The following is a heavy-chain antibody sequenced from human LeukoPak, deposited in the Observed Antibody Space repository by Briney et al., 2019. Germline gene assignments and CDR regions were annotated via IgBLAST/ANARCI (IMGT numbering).Heavy chain of an antibody. CDR1: GFTVSSNY. CDR3: ARSLGGAVTTEAFDY. J-gene: IGHJ4*02. Sequence: PGGSLRLSCAASGFTVSSNYMSWVRQAPGKGLEWVSVIYSGGSTYYADSVKGRFTISRDSSKNTLYLQMNSLRAEDTAVYYCARSLGGAVTTEAFDYWGQGTLVTVSS. V-gene: IGHV3-53*01. CDR2: IYSGGST. D-gene: IGHD4-17*01.